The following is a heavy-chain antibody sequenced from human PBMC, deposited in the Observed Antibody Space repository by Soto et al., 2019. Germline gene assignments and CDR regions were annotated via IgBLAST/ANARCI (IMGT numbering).Heavy chain of an antibody. CDR1: GGTFSSYA. D-gene: IGHD6-6*01. V-gene: IGHV1-69*13. Sequence: SVKVSCKASGGTFSSYAISWVRQAPGQGLEWMGGIIPIFGTANYAQKFQGRVTITADESTSTAYMELSSLRSEDTAVYYCGGSSSLGSGNYYYGMDVWGQGTTVTVSS. CDR3: GGSSSLGSGNYYYGMDV. J-gene: IGHJ6*02. CDR2: IIPIFGTA.